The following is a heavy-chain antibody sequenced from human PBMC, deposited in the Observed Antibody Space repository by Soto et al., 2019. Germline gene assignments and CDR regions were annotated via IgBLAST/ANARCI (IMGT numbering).Heavy chain of an antibody. V-gene: IGHV1-69*12. CDR3: ARRWKGTTSRGYYYYGMDV. Sequence: QVQLVQSGAEVKKPGSSVKVSCKASGGTFSSYAISWVRQAPGQGLEWMGGIIPIFGTANYAQKFQGRVTITADESTRTAYMELSSRRNEDTAVYYCARRWKGTTSRGYYYYGMDVWGQRTTVPVSS. CDR1: GGTFSSYA. D-gene: IGHD1-1*01. J-gene: IGHJ6*02. CDR2: IIPIFGTA.